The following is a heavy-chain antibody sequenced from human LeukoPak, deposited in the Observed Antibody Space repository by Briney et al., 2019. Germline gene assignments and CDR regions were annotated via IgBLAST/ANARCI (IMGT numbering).Heavy chain of an antibody. Sequence: PSETLSLTCTVSGGSISTYYWNWIRQPAGKGLEWIGRIYTTGSTNYNPSLKSRVTMSVDTSKNQFSLKLSSVTAADTAVYYCASNTGTVFDYWGQGALVTVSS. J-gene: IGHJ4*02. V-gene: IGHV4-4*07. CDR1: GGSISTYY. D-gene: IGHD7-27*01. CDR2: IYTTGST. CDR3: ASNTGTVFDY.